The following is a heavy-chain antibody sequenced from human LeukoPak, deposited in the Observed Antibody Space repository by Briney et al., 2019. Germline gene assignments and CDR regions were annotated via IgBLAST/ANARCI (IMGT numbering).Heavy chain of an antibody. V-gene: IGHV3-23*01. CDR1: GFTFSSYA. J-gene: IGHJ4*02. Sequence: QPGGSLRLSCAASGFTFSSYAMSWVRQAPGKGLEWVSAVDSSGDSTYYADSVKGRFTISRDNSKNTLSLQMNSLRAEDTAVYYCAKWYYYDSSGYVWGQGTLVTVSS. D-gene: IGHD3-22*01. CDR2: VDSSGDST. CDR3: AKWYYYDSSGYV.